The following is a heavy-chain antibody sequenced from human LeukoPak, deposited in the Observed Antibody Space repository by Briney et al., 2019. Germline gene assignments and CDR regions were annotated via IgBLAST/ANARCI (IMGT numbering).Heavy chain of an antibody. D-gene: IGHD4/OR15-4a*01. CDR2: ISGSGGST. V-gene: IGHV3-23*01. J-gene: IGHJ4*02. CDR3: ARDPGAFPYFFDY. CDR1: GLTFSSYA. Sequence: PGGSLRLSCAASGLTFSSYAMSWVRQAPGKGLEWVSAISGSGGSTYYADSVRGRFTISRDNSKNTLYLQMNSLRVEDTAVYFCARDPGAFPYFFDYWGQGTLVTVSS.